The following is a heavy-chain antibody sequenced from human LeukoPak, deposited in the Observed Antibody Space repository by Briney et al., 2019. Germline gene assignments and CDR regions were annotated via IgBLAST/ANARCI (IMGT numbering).Heavy chain of an antibody. Sequence: SETLSLTCTVSGGSISSYYWSWIRQPPGKGLECIGYIYYTGSTNYNPSLKSRVTISVDTSKNQFSLKLSSVTAADTAVYYCARDHVYYDSSGYHDRDAFDIWGQGTMVTVSS. CDR1: GGSISSYY. CDR2: IYYTGST. CDR3: ARDHVYYDSSGYHDRDAFDI. V-gene: IGHV4-59*01. J-gene: IGHJ3*02. D-gene: IGHD3-22*01.